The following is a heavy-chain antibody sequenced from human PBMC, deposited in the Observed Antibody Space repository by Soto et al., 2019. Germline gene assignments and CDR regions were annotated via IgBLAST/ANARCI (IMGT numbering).Heavy chain of an antibody. J-gene: IGHJ4*02. CDR1: GFTFSDYY. D-gene: IGHD3-22*01. CDR3: AKGRGYYYDSSGYPGHFDY. Sequence: GGSLRLSCAASGFTFSDYYMSWIRQAPGKGLEWVSYISSGGSTYYADSVKGRFTISRDNSKNTLYLQMNSLRAEDTAVYYCAKGRGYYYDSSGYPGHFDYWGQGTLVTVSS. CDR2: ISSGGST. V-gene: IGHV3-11*01.